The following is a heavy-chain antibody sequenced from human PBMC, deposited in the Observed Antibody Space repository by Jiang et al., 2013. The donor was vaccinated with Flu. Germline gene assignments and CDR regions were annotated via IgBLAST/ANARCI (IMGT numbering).Heavy chain of an antibody. V-gene: IGHV1-3*01. D-gene: IGHD6-19*01. CDR3: ARGYSSGWYHDY. CDR2: INAGNGNT. J-gene: IGHJ4*02. Sequence: GAEVKKPGASVKVSCKASGYTFTTNAIHWVRQAPGQGLEWMGWINAGNGNTKYSQKFQGRVTMTRDTSASTVYMELSSLRSEDTAVYYCARGYSSGWYHDYWAREPWSPSPQ. CDR1: GYTFTTNA.